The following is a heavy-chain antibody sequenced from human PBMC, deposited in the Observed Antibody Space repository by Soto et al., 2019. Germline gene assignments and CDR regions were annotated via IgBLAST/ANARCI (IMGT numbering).Heavy chain of an antibody. CDR3: AKGGFGITSRFDY. J-gene: IGHJ4*02. V-gene: IGHV3-9*01. CDR1: GFTFDDYA. Sequence: EVQLVESGGGLAQPGRSLRLSCAASGFTFDDYAMHWVRQAPGKGLEWVSGISWNSGSIGYADPVKGRFTISRDNXKNSLYLQMNSLRAEDTALYYCAKGGFGITSRFDYWGQGTLVTVSS. CDR2: ISWNSGSI. D-gene: IGHD3-16*01.